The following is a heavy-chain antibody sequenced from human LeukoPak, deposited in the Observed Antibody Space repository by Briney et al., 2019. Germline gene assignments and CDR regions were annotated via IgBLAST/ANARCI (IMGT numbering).Heavy chain of an antibody. CDR1: GYTFTGYY. D-gene: IGHD3-3*01. Sequence: ASVKVSCKASGYTFTGYYMHWVRQAPGQGLGWMGWINPNSGGTNYAQKFQGRVTMTRDTSISTAYMELSRLRSDDTAVYYCARGDYDFWSGYPFDYWGQGTLVTVSS. CDR2: INPNSGGT. J-gene: IGHJ4*02. CDR3: ARGDYDFWSGYPFDY. V-gene: IGHV1-2*02.